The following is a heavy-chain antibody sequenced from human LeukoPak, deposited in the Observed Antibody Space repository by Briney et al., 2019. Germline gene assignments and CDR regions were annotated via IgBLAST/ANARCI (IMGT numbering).Heavy chain of an antibody. V-gene: IGHV1-8*01. CDR3: ASAEWGSSWYRVGDY. J-gene: IGHJ4*02. Sequence: ASVKVSCEASGYTFTSYDINWVRQATGHGLEWMGGMNHNSGNTGYAQKFQGRVTMTRNTSISTAYMELSSLRSEDTAVYYCASAEWGSSWYRVGDYWGQGTLVTVSS. D-gene: IGHD6-13*01. CDR1: GYTFTSYD. CDR2: MNHNSGNT.